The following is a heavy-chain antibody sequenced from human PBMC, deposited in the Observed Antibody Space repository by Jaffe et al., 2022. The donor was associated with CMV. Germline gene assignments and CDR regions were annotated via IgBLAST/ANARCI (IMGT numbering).Heavy chain of an antibody. CDR3: ARDGGYSKRSGLDY. V-gene: IGHV3-33*08. Sequence: QVQLVESGGGVVQPGRSLRLSCAASGFTFSSYGMHWVRQAPGKGLEWVAVIWYDGSNKYYADSVKGRFTISRDNSKNTLYLQMNSLRAEDTAVYYCARDGGYSKRSGLDYWGQGTLVTVSS. D-gene: IGHD4-4*01. CDR2: IWYDGSNK. J-gene: IGHJ4*02. CDR1: GFTFSSYG.